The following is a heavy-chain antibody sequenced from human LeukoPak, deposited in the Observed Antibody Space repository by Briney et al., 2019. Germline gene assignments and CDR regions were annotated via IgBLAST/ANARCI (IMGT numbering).Heavy chain of an antibody. V-gene: IGHV4-30-2*01. Sequence: SQTLSLTCAVSGGSISSGGYSWSWIRQPPGKGLEWIGYIYHSGSTYYNPSLKSRVTISVDRSKNQFSLKLSSVTAADTAVYYCARALQTGVLYYYYYYMDVWGKGTTVTVSS. CDR2: IYHSGST. CDR1: GGSISSGGYS. D-gene: IGHD1-1*01. CDR3: ARALQTGVLYYYYYYMDV. J-gene: IGHJ6*03.